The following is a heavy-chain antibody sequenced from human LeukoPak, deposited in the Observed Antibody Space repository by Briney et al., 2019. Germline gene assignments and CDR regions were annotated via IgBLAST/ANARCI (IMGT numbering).Heavy chain of an antibody. Sequence: PGGSLRLSCAASGFIFSDYSMNWVRQPPGKGLEWIGEINHSGSTNYNPSLKSRVTISVDTSKNQFSLKLSSVTAADTAVYYCARGPLYSSSSDFHFDYWGQGTLVTVSS. CDR2: INHSGST. CDR1: GFIFSDYS. D-gene: IGHD6-6*01. J-gene: IGHJ4*02. CDR3: ARGPLYSSSSDFHFDY. V-gene: IGHV4-34*01.